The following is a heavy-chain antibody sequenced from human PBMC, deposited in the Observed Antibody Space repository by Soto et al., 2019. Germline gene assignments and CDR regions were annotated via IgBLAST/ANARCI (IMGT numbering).Heavy chain of an antibody. J-gene: IGHJ6*02. V-gene: IGHV3-21*01. CDR2: ISSSSSYI. Sequence: GGSLRLSCAASGFTFSSYSMNWVRQAPGKGLEWVSSISSSSSYIYYADSVKGRFTISRDNAKNSLYLQMNSLRAEDTAVYYCARDGNSSSWPGYYYYGMDVWGQGTTVTVSS. CDR3: ARDGNSSSWPGYYYYGMDV. D-gene: IGHD6-13*01. CDR1: GFTFSSYS.